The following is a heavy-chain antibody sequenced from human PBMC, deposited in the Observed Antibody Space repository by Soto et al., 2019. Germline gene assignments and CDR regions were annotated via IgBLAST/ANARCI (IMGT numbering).Heavy chain of an antibody. D-gene: IGHD2-15*01. Sequence: WTWIRQPRGKGLEYIGYIYYSGRTYYNPSLKSRVTISVDTSKNQFSLKLSSVTAADTAVYYCARAHLGITTTGTWYDFDYWGQGTLVTVSS. J-gene: IGHJ4*02. V-gene: IGHV4-59*01. CDR3: ARAHLGITTTGTWYDFDY. CDR2: IYYSGRT.